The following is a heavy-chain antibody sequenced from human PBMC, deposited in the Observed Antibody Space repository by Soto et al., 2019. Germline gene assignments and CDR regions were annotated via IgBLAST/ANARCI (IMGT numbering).Heavy chain of an antibody. CDR2: IYHSGST. CDR1: GGSISSGGYS. J-gene: IGHJ4*02. Sequence: TLSITFAVSGGSISSGGYSWSWIRQPPGKGLEWIGYIYHSGSTYYNPSLKSRVTISVDRSKNQFSLKLSSVTAADTAVYYCARGSSGYSTYYFDYWGQGTLVTVSS. CDR3: ARGSSGYSTYYFDY. D-gene: IGHD5-12*01. V-gene: IGHV4-30-2*01.